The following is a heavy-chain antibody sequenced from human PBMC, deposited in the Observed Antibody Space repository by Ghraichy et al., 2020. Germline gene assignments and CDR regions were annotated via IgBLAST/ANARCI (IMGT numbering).Heavy chain of an antibody. CDR1: GFTFSSYS. V-gene: IGHV3-21*01. CDR3: AILPRYYYGMDV. Sequence: GESLNISCAASGFTFSSYSMNWVRQAPGKGLEWVSSISSSSSYIYYADSVKGRFTISRDNAKNSLYLQMNSLRAEDTAVYYCAILPRYYYGMDVWGQGTTVTVSS. J-gene: IGHJ6*02. CDR2: ISSSSSYI.